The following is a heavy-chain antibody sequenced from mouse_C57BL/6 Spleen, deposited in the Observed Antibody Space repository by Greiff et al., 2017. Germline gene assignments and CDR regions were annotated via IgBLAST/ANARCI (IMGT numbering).Heavy chain of an antibody. CDR2: IDPETGGT. D-gene: IGHD4-1*01. CDR1: GYTFTDYE. Sequence: VQLVESGAELVRPGASVTLSCKASGYTFTDYEMHWVKQTPVHGLEWIGAIDPETGGTAYNQKFKGRAILTADKSSSTAYMELRSLTSEDSAVYYCTRLDWDYWGQGTTLTVSS. CDR3: TRLDWDY. J-gene: IGHJ2*01. V-gene: IGHV1-15*01.